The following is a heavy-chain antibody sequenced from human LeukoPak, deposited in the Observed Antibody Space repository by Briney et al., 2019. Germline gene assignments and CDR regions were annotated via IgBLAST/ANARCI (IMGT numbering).Heavy chain of an antibody. V-gene: IGHV3-23*01. CDR1: GFTFSSYA. Sequence: PGGSLRLSCAASGFTFSSYAMSWVRQAPGKGLEWVSAISGRGDSTYYADSVKGRFTISRDNSKNTLYLQMNSLRAEDTAVYYCARGAGFLEWLSLRNWFDPWGQGTLVTVSS. CDR3: ARGAGFLEWLSLRNWFDP. D-gene: IGHD3-3*01. J-gene: IGHJ5*02. CDR2: ISGRGDST.